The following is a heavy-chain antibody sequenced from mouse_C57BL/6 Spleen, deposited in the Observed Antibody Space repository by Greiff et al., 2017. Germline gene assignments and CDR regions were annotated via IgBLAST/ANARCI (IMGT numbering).Heavy chain of an antibody. J-gene: IGHJ2*01. CDR3: ARDPANWDGLDY. V-gene: IGHV1-64*01. Sequence: QVQLQQPGAELVKPGASVKLSCKASGYTFTSYWMHWVKQRPGQGLEWIGMIHPNSGSTNYNEKFKSKATLTVDKSSSTAYMHLSSLTSEDSAVYYCARDPANWDGLDYWGQGTTLTVSS. D-gene: IGHD4-1*01. CDR2: IHPNSGST. CDR1: GYTFTSYW.